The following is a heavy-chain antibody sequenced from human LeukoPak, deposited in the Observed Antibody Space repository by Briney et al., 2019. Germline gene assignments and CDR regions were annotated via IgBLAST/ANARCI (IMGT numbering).Heavy chain of an antibody. V-gene: IGHV4-59*01. CDR3: ATGACVVSWGAFDI. Sequence: PSETLSLTCTVSGGSISSYYWSWIRQPPGKGLEWIGYIYYSGSTNYNPSLKSRVTISVDTSKNQFSLKLSSVTAADTAVYYCATGACVVSWGAFDIWGQGTMVTVSS. CDR1: GGSISSYY. CDR2: IYYSGST. J-gene: IGHJ3*02. D-gene: IGHD1-26*01.